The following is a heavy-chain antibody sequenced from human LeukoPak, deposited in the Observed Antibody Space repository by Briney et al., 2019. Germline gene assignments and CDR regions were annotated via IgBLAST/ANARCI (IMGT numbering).Heavy chain of an antibody. J-gene: IGHJ3*02. CDR3: ARDIVGATKFATARGDAFNI. V-gene: IGHV1-69*05. CDR2: IIPIFGTA. D-gene: IGHD1-26*01. CDR1: GGTFSNYA. Sequence: ASVKVSCKASGGTFSNYAINWVRQAPGQGLEWMGGIIPIFGTANYAQKFQGRVTITTDRSTSTAYMELSSLRSDDTAVYYCARDIVGATKFATARGDAFNIWGQGSMVTVSS.